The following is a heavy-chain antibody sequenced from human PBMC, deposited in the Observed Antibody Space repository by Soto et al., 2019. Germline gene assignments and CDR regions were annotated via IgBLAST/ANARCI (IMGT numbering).Heavy chain of an antibody. J-gene: IGHJ5*02. CDR1: GGSISSGDYY. D-gene: IGHD2-15*01. CDR3: ARSIVVVVAATRGTPHWFDP. CDR2: IYYSGST. V-gene: IGHV4-30-4*01. Sequence: QVQLQESGPGLVKPSQTLSLTCTVSGGSISSGDYYWSWIRQPPGKGLEWIGYIYYSGSTYYNPSLKSRVTISVDTSKNQFSLKLSSVTAADTAVYYCARSIVVVVAATRGTPHWFDPWGQGTLVTVSS.